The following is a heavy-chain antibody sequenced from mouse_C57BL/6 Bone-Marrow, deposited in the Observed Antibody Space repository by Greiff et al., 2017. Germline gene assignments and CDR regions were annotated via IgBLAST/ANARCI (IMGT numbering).Heavy chain of an antibody. CDR2: INPNNGGT. CDR3: ARQDLPTVVFDY. D-gene: IGHD1-1*01. J-gene: IGHJ2*01. CDR1: GYTFTDYY. V-gene: IGHV1-26*01. Sequence: EVQLQQSGPELVKPGASVKISCKASGYTFTDYYMNWVKQSHGKSLEWIGDINPNNGGTSYNQKFKGKATLTVDKSSSTAYMELRSLTSEDSAVYYCARQDLPTVVFDYWGQGTTLTVSS.